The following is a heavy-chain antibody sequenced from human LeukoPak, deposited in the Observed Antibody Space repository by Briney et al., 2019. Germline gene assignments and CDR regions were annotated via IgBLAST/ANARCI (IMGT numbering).Heavy chain of an antibody. V-gene: IGHV1-8*03. Sequence: ASVKVSCKASGYTFTSYDINWVRQATGQGLEWMGWMNPNSGNTGYAQKFQGRVTITRNTSISTAYMELSSLRSEDTAVYYCARGRYNWNHIDYWGQGTLVTVSS. CDR2: MNPNSGNT. D-gene: IGHD1-20*01. CDR3: ARGRYNWNHIDY. CDR1: GYTFTSYD. J-gene: IGHJ4*02.